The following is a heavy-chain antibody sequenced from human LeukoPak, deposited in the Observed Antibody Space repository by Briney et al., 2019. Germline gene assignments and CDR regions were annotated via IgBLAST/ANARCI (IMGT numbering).Heavy chain of an antibody. CDR1: GCTFSSYA. Sequence: ASVKVSCKASGCTFSSYAISWVRQAPGQGLEWMGGIIPIFGTANYAQKVQGRVTITADESTSTAYMELSSLRSEDTAVYYCAREVAVPSYYGMHVWRKGPTVTVSS. V-gene: IGHV1-69*01. CDR3: AREVAVPSYYGMHV. J-gene: IGHJ6*04. CDR2: IIPIFGTA. D-gene: IGHD2-2*01.